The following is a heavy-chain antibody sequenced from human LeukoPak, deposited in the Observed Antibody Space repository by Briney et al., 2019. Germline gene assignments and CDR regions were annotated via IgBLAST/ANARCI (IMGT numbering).Heavy chain of an antibody. CDR1: GFTFSSYS. Sequence: PGVSLRLSCAASGFTFSSYSMNWVRQAPGKGLEWVSSISSGSSYIYYADSVKGRFTISRDNAKNSLYLQMNSLRAEDTAVYYCASAGYSSSWYWSWGQGTLVTVSS. J-gene: IGHJ4*02. CDR3: ASAGYSSSWYWS. CDR2: ISSGSSYI. V-gene: IGHV3-21*01. D-gene: IGHD6-13*01.